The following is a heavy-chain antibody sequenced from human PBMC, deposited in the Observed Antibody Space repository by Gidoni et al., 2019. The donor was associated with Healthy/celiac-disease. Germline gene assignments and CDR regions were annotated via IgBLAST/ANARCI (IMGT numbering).Heavy chain of an antibody. CDR1: GFTFDDYA. CDR2: LSWNSGRI. CDR3: AKDAALGYCSSTSCYAGIDY. V-gene: IGHV3-9*01. Sequence: EVQLVESGGGVVQPGRSLRLSCAASGFTFDDYAMHWVRQAPGKGLEWVSGLSWNSGRIGYADSVKGRFTISRDNAKNSLYLQMNSLRAEDTALYYCAKDAALGYCSSTSCYAGIDYWGQGTLVTVSS. J-gene: IGHJ4*02. D-gene: IGHD2-2*01.